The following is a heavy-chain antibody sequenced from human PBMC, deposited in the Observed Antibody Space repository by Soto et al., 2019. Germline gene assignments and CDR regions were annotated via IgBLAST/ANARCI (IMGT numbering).Heavy chain of an antibody. CDR1: GFTFSSYW. D-gene: IGHD6-19*01. Sequence: PGGSLRLSCAASGFTFSSYWMHWVRQAPGKGLVCVSRINSDGSSTSYADSVKGRFTISRDNAKNTLYLQMNSLRAEDTAVYYCAREKEQWLRYSLGYYYGMDVWGQGTTVTVSS. CDR3: AREKEQWLRYSLGYYYGMDV. V-gene: IGHV3-74*01. J-gene: IGHJ6*02. CDR2: INSDGSST.